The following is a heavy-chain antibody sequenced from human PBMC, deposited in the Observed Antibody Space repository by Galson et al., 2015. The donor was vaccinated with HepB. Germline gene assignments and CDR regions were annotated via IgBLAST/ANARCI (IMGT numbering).Heavy chain of an antibody. J-gene: IGHJ4*02. Sequence: ETLSLTCAVYGGSFSGYYWSWIRQPPGRGLEGIGEINHSGRTNYNPSLKSRVTIPVDTYKNQFSLKMSSVTAADTAVYYCARGLSSSRPKWGQGTLVTVSS. CDR2: INHSGRT. CDR1: GGSFSGYY. D-gene: IGHD6-6*01. V-gene: IGHV4-34*01. CDR3: ARGLSSSRPK.